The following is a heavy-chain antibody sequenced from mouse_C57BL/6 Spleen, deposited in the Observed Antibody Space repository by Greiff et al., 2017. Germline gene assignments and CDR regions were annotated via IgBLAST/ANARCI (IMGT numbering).Heavy chain of an antibody. V-gene: IGHV2-2*01. D-gene: IGHD2-4*01. CDR1: GFSLTSYG. CDR3: ARTDYDYAMDY. J-gene: IGHJ4*01. CDR2: IWSGGST. Sequence: VQLKESGPGLVQPSQSLSITCTVSGFSLTSYGVHWVRQSPGKGLEWLGVIWSGGSTDYNAAFISRLSISKDNSKSHVFFKMHSLQADDTAIYDCARTDYDYAMDYWGQGTSVTVSS.